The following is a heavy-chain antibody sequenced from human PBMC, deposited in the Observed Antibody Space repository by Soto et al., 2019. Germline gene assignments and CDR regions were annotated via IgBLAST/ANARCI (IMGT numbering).Heavy chain of an antibody. V-gene: IGHV3-23*01. Sequence: EVPLLESGGGLVQPGGSLRLSCAASGFTFSSYAMSWVRQAPGNGLEWVSAISGSGGSTYYTDSVKGRYTISRENSMNTLYLEMNSLRAEDTAVYYCANTPTVTTGEEGYWGQGTLVIVSS. CDR3: ANTPTVTTGEEGY. CDR1: GFTFSSYA. CDR2: ISGSGGST. J-gene: IGHJ4*02. D-gene: IGHD4-17*01.